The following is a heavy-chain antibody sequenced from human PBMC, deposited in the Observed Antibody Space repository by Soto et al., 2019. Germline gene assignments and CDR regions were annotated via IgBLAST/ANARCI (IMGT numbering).Heavy chain of an antibody. Sequence: ASVKVSCKASGYTFTSYAMHWVRQAPGQRLEWMGWINAGNGNTKYSQKFQGRVTITADESTSTAYMELSSLRSEDTAVYYCARVGDGSGWYVNYYYGMDVWGQGTTVTVSS. D-gene: IGHD6-19*01. CDR1: GYTFTSYA. J-gene: IGHJ6*02. CDR2: INAGNGNT. V-gene: IGHV1-3*01. CDR3: ARVGDGSGWYVNYYYGMDV.